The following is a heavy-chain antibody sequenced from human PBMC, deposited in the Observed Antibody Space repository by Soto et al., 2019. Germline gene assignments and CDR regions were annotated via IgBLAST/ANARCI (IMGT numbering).Heavy chain of an antibody. CDR1: GFTFSSYS. CDR2: ISSSSSTI. CDR3: ARNVRKVTIFGVANTYGMDV. V-gene: IGHV3-48*02. D-gene: IGHD3-3*01. Sequence: ESGGGLVQPGGSLRLSCAASGFTFSSYSMNWVRQAPGKGLEWVSYISSSSSTIYYADSVKGRFTISRDNAKNSLYLQMNSLRDEDTAVYYCARNVRKVTIFGVANTYGMDVWGQGTTVTVSS. J-gene: IGHJ6*02.